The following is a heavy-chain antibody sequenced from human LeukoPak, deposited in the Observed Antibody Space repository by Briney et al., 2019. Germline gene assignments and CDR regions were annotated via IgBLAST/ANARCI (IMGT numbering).Heavy chain of an antibody. D-gene: IGHD3-22*01. V-gene: IGHV3-48*04. CDR3: AREHHYYDSSGYAFDI. CDR1: GFTFSSYS. J-gene: IGHJ3*02. CDR2: ISSSSSTI. Sequence: PGGSLRLSCAASGFTFSSYSMNWVRQAPGKGLEWVSYISSSSSTIYYADSVKGRFTISRDNAKNSLYLQMNSLRAEDTAVYYCAREHHYYDSSGYAFDIWGQGTMVTVSS.